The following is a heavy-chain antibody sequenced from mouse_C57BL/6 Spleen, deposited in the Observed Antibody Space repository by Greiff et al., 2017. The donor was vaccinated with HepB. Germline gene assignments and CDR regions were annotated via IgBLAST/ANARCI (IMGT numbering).Heavy chain of an antibody. J-gene: IGHJ2*01. D-gene: IGHD1-1*01. V-gene: IGHV1-82*01. Sequence: QVQLQQSGPELVKPGASVKISCKASGYAFSSSWMNWVKQRPGKGLEWIGRIYPGDGDTNYNGKFKGKATLTADKSSSTAYMQLSSLTSEDSAVDFCARGENYYGSSDYWGQGTTLTVSS. CDR2: IYPGDGDT. CDR1: GYAFSSSW. CDR3: ARGENYYGSSDY.